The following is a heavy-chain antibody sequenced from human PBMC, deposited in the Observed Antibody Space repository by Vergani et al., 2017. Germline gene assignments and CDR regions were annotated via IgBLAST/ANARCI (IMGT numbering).Heavy chain of an antibody. Sequence: QVQLVESGGGVVQPGRSLRLSCAASGFTFSSYGMHWVRQAPGKGLEWVAVIWYDGSNKYYADSVKGRFTISRDNSKNTLYLQMNSLRAEDTAVYYCAKDRAAAGQYYYYYMDVWGKGTTVTVSS. D-gene: IGHD6-13*01. CDR1: GFTFSSYG. J-gene: IGHJ6*03. CDR2: IWYDGSNK. V-gene: IGHV3-33*06. CDR3: AKDRAAAGQYYYYYMDV.